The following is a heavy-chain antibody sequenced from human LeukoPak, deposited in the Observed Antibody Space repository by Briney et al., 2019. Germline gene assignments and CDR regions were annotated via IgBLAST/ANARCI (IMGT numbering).Heavy chain of an antibody. CDR3: ARDRETTVTTSCAFDI. CDR2: INPSGGST. J-gene: IGHJ3*02. Sequence: ASVKVSCKASGYTFTSYYMHWVRQAPRQGLEWMGIINPSGGSTSYAQKFQGRVTMTRDTSTSTVYMELSSLRSEDTAVYYCARDRETTVTTSCAFDIWGQGTMVTVSS. CDR1: GYTFTSYY. V-gene: IGHV1-46*01. D-gene: IGHD4-17*01.